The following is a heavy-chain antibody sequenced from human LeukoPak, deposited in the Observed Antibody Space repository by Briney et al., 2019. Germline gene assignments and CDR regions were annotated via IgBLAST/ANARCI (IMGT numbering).Heavy chain of an antibody. J-gene: IGHJ6*02. CDR2: IYYSGSA. CDR3: ARHNRYSSSWYSGYYYYYGMDV. CDR1: GGSISSYY. D-gene: IGHD6-13*01. V-gene: IGHV4-59*08. Sequence: SETLSLTCTVSGGSISSYYWSWIRQPPGKGLEWIGYIYYSGSANYNPSLKSRVTISVDTSKNQFSLKLSSVTAADTAVYYYARHNRYSSSWYSGYYYYYGMDVWGQGTTVTVSS.